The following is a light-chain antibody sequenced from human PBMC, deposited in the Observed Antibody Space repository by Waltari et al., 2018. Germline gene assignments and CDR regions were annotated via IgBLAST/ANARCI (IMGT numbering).Light chain of an antibody. CDR1: QSIRSY. V-gene: IGKV1-39*01. CDR3: QQSLNTPRT. Sequence: DIQMTQSPSSLSAFVGERVTITCRASQSIRSYVNWYQQKAGKAPQLLIYGASSLQSGVPSRFSGSGSGTDFTLTIRSLQPEDFATYYCQQSLNTPRTFGQGTKVEMK. J-gene: IGKJ1*01. CDR2: GAS.